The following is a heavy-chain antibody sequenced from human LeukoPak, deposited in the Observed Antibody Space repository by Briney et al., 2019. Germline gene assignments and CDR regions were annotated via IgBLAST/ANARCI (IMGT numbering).Heavy chain of an antibody. CDR3: ARDPYIVGATPYYYGMDV. J-gene: IGHJ6*02. CDR1: GGSFSGYY. CDR2: INHSGST. D-gene: IGHD1-26*01. V-gene: IGHV4-34*01. Sequence: SETLSLTCAVYGGSFSGYYWSWIRQPPGKGLEWIGEINHSGSTNYNPSLKSRVTISVDTSKNQFSLKLSSVTAADTAVYYCARDPYIVGATPYYYGMDVWGQGTTVTVSS.